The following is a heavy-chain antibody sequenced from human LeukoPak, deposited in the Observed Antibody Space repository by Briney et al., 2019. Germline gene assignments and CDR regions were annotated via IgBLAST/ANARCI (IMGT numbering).Heavy chain of an antibody. CDR3: ARDALYSSSPNWYFDL. D-gene: IGHD6-6*01. V-gene: IGHV4-4*02. CDR1: GGSISSSNW. J-gene: IGHJ2*01. Sequence: PSGTLSLTCAVSGGSISSSNWWSWVRQPPGKGLEWIGEIYHSGSTNYNPSLKSRVTISVDKSKNQFSLKLSSVTAADTAVYYCARDALYSSSPNWYFDLWGRGTLVTVSS. CDR2: IYHSGST.